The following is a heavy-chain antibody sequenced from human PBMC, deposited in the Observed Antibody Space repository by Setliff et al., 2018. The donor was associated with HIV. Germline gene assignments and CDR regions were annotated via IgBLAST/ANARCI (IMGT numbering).Heavy chain of an antibody. D-gene: IGHD6-19*01. J-gene: IGHJ4*02. CDR3: AKNLYRSPWSPLDY. CDR2: IRYDDTYK. V-gene: IGHV3-30*02. Sequence: GESLKTSCATSGFTFSSYGMHWVRQAPGKGLEWVAFIRYDDTYKFYADSLKGRFTISRDNSKNTLFLQVNSLRVEDTAVYYCAKNLYRSPWSPLDYWGQGTQVTVSS. CDR1: GFTFSSYG.